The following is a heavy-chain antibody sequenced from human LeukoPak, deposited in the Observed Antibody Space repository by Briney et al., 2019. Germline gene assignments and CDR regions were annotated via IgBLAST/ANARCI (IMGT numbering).Heavy chain of an antibody. J-gene: IGHJ5*02. V-gene: IGHV3-23*01. CDR1: GPAFSSQA. D-gene: IGHD1/OR15-1a*01. CDR3: AAGGGNTFNP. CDR2: FTGSDGNI. Sequence: GGSLRLSCAASGPAFSSQALSWVRQAPGKGLEWVSSFTGSDGNIHYADSVKGRFTLSRDSSNETMYLQMISLRADDTATYYCAAGGGNTFNPWGQGILVTVSS.